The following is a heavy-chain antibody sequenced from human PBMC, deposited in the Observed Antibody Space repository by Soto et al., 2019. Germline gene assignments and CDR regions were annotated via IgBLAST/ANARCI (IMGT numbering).Heavy chain of an antibody. CDR1: GFTFSTYG. J-gene: IGHJ3*02. CDR3: ARLYCSAASCYSVGAFDI. CDR2: IWFDGSDK. V-gene: IGHV3-33*01. Sequence: QVQLVESGGGVVQPGRSLRLSCAASGFTFSTYGMHWVRQAPGKGLEWVALIWFDGSDKYYTESVKGRFTISRDHSRRTVVLQMNSLRAEDTAVYYCARLYCSAASCYSVGAFDIRGQGTMVTVTS. D-gene: IGHD2-2*01.